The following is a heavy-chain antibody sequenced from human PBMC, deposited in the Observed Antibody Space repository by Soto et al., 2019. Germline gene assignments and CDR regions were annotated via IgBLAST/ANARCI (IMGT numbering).Heavy chain of an antibody. CDR1: GFTFSSYS. J-gene: IGHJ4*02. CDR3: AKNVLAWTMIVVVSFDY. D-gene: IGHD3-22*01. V-gene: IGHV3-23*01. Sequence: GGSLRLSCAASGFTFSSYSMNWVRQAPGKGLEWVSAIGGGGGRKYYADSVKGRFTISRDNSKNTLYLQMNSLRAEDTAVYYCAKNVLAWTMIVVVSFDYWGQGTLVTVSS. CDR2: IGGGGGRK.